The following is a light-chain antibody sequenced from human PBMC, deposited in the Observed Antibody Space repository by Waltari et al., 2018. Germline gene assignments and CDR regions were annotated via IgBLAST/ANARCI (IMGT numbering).Light chain of an antibody. J-gene: IGLJ3*02. V-gene: IGLV2-8*01. CDR2: EVT. Sequence: QSALTQPPSASGSPGQSVTISCTGTSSDGGGYNYVSWYQQHPGKAPKLMIYEVTKRPSGVPDRFSGSKSGNTASLTVSGLQAEDEADYYCSSYEGSNNLVFGGGTKVTVL. CDR1: SSDGGGYNY. CDR3: SSYEGSNNLV.